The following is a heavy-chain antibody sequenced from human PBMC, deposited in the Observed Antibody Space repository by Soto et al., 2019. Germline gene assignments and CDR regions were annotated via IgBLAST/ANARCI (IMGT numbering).Heavy chain of an antibody. D-gene: IGHD3-22*01. CDR2: ISSSGSTI. J-gene: IGHJ3*02. Sequence: GGSLRLSCAASGFTFSSYEMNWVRQAPGKGLEWVSYISSSGSTIYYADSVKGRFTISRDNAKNSLYLQMNSLRAEDTAVYYCATYYYDSSGYYHDAFDIWGQGTMATVSS. CDR3: ATYYYDSSGYYHDAFDI. CDR1: GFTFSSYE. V-gene: IGHV3-48*03.